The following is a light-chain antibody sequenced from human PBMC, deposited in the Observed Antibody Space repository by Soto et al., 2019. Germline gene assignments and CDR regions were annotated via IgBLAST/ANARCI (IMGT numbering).Light chain of an antibody. J-gene: IGLJ2*01. CDR1: SSNIGAGYD. Sequence: QSVLTQPPSVSGAPGRRVTISCTGSSSNIGAGYDVHWYQQLPGTAPKLLIYGNSNRPSGVPDRFSGSKSGTSASLAITGLQAEDEADYYCQSYDSSLSGEEVFGGGTKVTVL. CDR3: QSYDSSLSGEEV. V-gene: IGLV1-40*01. CDR2: GNS.